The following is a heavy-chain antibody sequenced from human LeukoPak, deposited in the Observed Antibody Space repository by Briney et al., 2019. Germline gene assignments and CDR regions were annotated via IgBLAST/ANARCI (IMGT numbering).Heavy chain of an antibody. V-gene: IGHV3-30-3*01. CDR3: ARDWGHCGGDCYS. CDR2: ISYDGGNK. CDR1: GFTFSSFS. J-gene: IGHJ4*02. Sequence: PGRSLRLSCAASGFTFSSFSMHWVRQAPGKGLEWVAVISYDGGNKYYADSVKGRFTISRDNAKNSLYLQMNSLRDEDTAVYYCARDWGHCGGDCYSWGQGTLVTVSS. D-gene: IGHD2-21*02.